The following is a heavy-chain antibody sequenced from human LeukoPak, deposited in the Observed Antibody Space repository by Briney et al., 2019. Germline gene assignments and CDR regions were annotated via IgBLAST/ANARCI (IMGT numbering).Heavy chain of an antibody. CDR3: AREIDSGSYWGGY. J-gene: IGHJ4*02. CDR2: INPNSGGT. CDR1: GYTFTGYY. Sequence: ASVKVSCKASGYTFTGYYMHWVRQAPGQGLEWMGWINPNSGGTNYAQKFQGRVTMTRDTSISTAYMELSRLRSDDAAVYYCAREIDSGSYWGGYWGQGTLVTVSS. V-gene: IGHV1-2*02. D-gene: IGHD1-26*01.